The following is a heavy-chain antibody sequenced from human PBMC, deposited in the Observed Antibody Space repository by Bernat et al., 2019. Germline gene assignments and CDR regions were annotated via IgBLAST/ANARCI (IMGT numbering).Heavy chain of an antibody. CDR1: GFTFSSYG. CDR3: ARGGGSGSGWYFDY. Sequence: QVQLVESGGGVVQPGRSLRLSCAASGFTFSSYGMHWVRQAPGKGLEWVAVIWYDGSNKYYADSVQGRFTISRDNSKNTLYLQMNSLRAEETDVYYCARGGGSGSGWYFDYWGQGTLVTVSS. V-gene: IGHV3-33*01. CDR2: IWYDGSNK. D-gene: IGHD6-19*01. J-gene: IGHJ4*02.